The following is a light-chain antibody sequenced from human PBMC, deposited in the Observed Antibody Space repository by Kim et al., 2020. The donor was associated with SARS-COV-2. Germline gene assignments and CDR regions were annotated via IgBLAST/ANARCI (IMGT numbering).Light chain of an antibody. CDR2: NAS. Sequence: EIVLTQSPATLSLSPGERAALSCRASQSISINLAWYQQKPGQAPRLLIYNASHRATGIPARFSGSGSGTDFTLTISSLQSEDFAVYYCQQHNNWQWTFGQGTKVEIK. J-gene: IGKJ1*01. V-gene: IGKV3-11*01. CDR3: QQHNNWQWT. CDR1: QSISIN.